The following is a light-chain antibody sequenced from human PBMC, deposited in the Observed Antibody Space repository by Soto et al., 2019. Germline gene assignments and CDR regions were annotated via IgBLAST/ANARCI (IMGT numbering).Light chain of an antibody. CDR2: WAS. CDR3: QQYCSAPLT. CDR1: ENVLYSSNNKNY. V-gene: IGKV4-1*01. J-gene: IGKJ4*02. Sequence: DSVMTQSPDSLAVSLGERATINCKSSENVLYSSNNKNYLDWYQQKPGQPPKLLIYWASTRESGVPERFSGSGSGTDVTLSSSRLQAEDVAVYYCQQYCSAPLTCGGGTKVEIK.